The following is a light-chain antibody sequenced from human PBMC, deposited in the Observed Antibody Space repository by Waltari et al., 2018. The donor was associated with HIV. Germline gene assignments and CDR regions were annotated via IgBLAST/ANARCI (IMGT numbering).Light chain of an antibody. CDR3: VGWDASLSAYV. Sequence: QSVLTQPPSASGTPGQRVTISCSGSSSNIGHANVYWYQQLPGTTPKLLIYKNIQRPSGVPDRFAGSKSGTSAYLAISGLRSEDEADYYCVGWDASLSAYVFGAGTKVTVL. V-gene: IGLV1-47*01. CDR2: KNI. CDR1: SSNIGHAN. J-gene: IGLJ1*01.